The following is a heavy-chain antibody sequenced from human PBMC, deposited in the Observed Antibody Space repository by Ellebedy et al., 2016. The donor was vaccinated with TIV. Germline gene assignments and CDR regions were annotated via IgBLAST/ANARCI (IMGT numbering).Heavy chain of an antibody. CDR1: GGSISTSTYY. Sequence: SETLSLXXTVSGGSISTSTYYWGWIRQPPGKGLEWIGSIYYSGSTNFNPSLKSRVTISVDTSKNQFSLKLSSLTAADTAVYFCARGLGPIGYCTSTSCYWDSWGQGTLVTVSS. CDR3: ARGLGPIGYCTSTSCYWDS. J-gene: IGHJ4*02. CDR2: IYYSGST. D-gene: IGHD2-2*01. V-gene: IGHV4-39*07.